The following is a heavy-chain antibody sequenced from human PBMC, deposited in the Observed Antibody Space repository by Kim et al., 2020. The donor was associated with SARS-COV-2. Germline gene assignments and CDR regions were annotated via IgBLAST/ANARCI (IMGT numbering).Heavy chain of an antibody. J-gene: IGHJ5*02. CDR3: AKDFLQQQLGRVPWFDP. V-gene: IGHV3-23*01. CDR1: GFTFSSYA. Sequence: GGSLRLSCAASGFTFSSYAMSWVRQAPGKGLEWVSAISGSGGSTYYADSVKSRFTISRDNSKNTLYLQMNSLRAEDTAVYYCAKDFLQQQLGRVPWFDPWGQGTLVTVSS. D-gene: IGHD6-13*01. CDR2: ISGSGGST.